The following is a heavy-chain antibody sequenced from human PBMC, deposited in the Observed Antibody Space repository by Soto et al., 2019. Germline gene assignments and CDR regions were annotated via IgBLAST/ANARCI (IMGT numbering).Heavy chain of an antibody. J-gene: IGHJ4*02. V-gene: IGHV4-59*01. CDR2: IYYSGST. CDR3: ARRYGGNFDY. D-gene: IGHD3-16*01. Sequence: PSATLSLTCTVSGGSIRSYYWSWFRQPPGKGLEWIGYIYYSGSTNYNPSLKSRVTISVDTSKNQFSLKLSSVTAADTAVYYCARRYGGNFDYWGQGTLVTVSS. CDR1: GGSIRSYY.